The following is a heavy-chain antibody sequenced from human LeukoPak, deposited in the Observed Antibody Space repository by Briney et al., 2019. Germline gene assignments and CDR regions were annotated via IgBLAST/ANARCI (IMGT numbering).Heavy chain of an antibody. CDR3: ASSRSGFPYGMDV. J-gene: IGHJ6*02. D-gene: IGHD6-6*01. CDR2: IYHSGST. Sequence: PSQTLSLTCAVSGGSISSGGYSWSWIRQPPGKGLEWIGYIYHSGSTYYNPSLKSRVTISVDTSKNQFSLKLSSVTAADTAVYYCASSRSGFPYGMDVWGQGTTVTVSS. CDR1: GGSISSGGYS. V-gene: IGHV4-30-2*01.